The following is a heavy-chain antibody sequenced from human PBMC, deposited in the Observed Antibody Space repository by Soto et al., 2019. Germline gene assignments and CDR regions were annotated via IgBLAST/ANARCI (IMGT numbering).Heavy chain of an antibody. CDR3: ARVGSGWYDYAFDI. J-gene: IGHJ3*02. CDR2: IYYSGST. Sequence: PSETLSVTCTVSGGSISSYYWSWIRQPPGKGLEWIGYIYYSGSTNYNPSLKSRVTISVDTSKNQFSLKLSSVTAADTAVYYCARVGSGWYDYAFDIWGQGTMVTVSS. CDR1: GGSISSYY. D-gene: IGHD6-19*01. V-gene: IGHV4-59*01.